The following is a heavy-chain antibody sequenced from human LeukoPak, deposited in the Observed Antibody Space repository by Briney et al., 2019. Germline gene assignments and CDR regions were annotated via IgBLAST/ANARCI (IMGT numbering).Heavy chain of an antibody. CDR1: GGSISSYY. D-gene: IGHD3-22*01. J-gene: IGHJ5*02. Sequence: SETLSLTCTVSGGSISSYYWSWIRQPAGKGLEWIGRIYTSGSTNYNPSLKSRVTMSVDTSKNQFSLKLSSVTAADTAVYYCARCSSGYGTNWFDPWGQGTLVTVSS. V-gene: IGHV4-4*07. CDR2: IYTSGST. CDR3: ARCSSGYGTNWFDP.